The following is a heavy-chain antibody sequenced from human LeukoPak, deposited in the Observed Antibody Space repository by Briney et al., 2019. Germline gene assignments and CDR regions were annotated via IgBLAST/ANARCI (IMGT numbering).Heavy chain of an antibody. CDR2: ISSSSAYI. J-gene: IGHJ3*02. D-gene: IGHD3-9*01. Sequence: GGSLRLSCAASGFTFSDYSMNWVRQAPGKGLEWVSSISSSSAYIYYGDSVKGRFTISRDNAENSLYLQMNSLRAEDTAVYYCARDKGYYDILTGYYPLDAFDIWGQGTMVTVSS. CDR1: GFTFSDYS. V-gene: IGHV3-21*01. CDR3: ARDKGYYDILTGYYPLDAFDI.